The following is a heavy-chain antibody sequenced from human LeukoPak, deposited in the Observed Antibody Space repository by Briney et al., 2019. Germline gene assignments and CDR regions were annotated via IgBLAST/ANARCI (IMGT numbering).Heavy chain of an antibody. CDR2: INHSGST. CDR1: GGSFSGYY. CDR3: ARAPGVGYCSSTSCYEPYRAFDI. D-gene: IGHD2-2*01. Sequence: SETLSLTCAVYGGSFSGYYWSWIRQPPGKGLEWIGEINHSGSTNYNPSLKSRVTISLDTSKNQFSLKLSSVTAADTAVYYCARAPGVGYCSSTSCYEPYRAFDIWGQGTMVTVSS. V-gene: IGHV4-34*01. J-gene: IGHJ3*02.